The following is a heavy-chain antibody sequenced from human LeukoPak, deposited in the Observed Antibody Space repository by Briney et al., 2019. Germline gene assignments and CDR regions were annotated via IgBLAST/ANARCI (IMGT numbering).Heavy chain of an antibody. Sequence: PGGSLRLSCAASGFTFSSYAMSWVRQAPGKGLEWVSAISGSGGSTYYADSVKGRFTISRDNSKNTMYLQMNSLRAEDTALYYCAKDHDHGGNWVRSYDMDVWGQGTTVTVSS. CDR2: ISGSGGST. J-gene: IGHJ6*02. D-gene: IGHD4-23*01. V-gene: IGHV3-23*01. CDR1: GFTFSSYA. CDR3: AKDHDHGGNWVRSYDMDV.